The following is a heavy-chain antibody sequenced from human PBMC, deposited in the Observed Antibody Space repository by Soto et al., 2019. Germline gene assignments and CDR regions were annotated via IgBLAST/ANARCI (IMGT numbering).Heavy chain of an antibody. Sequence: ASVKVSCKASGYTFTSYGISWVRQAPGQGLEWMGWISAYNGNTNYAQKLQDRVTMTTDTSTSTAYMELRSLRSDDTAVYYCARDSRRYSYGYNFDYWGQGTLVTVSS. V-gene: IGHV1-18*01. J-gene: IGHJ4*02. CDR1: GYTFTSYG. D-gene: IGHD5-18*01. CDR3: ARDSRRYSYGYNFDY. CDR2: ISAYNGNT.